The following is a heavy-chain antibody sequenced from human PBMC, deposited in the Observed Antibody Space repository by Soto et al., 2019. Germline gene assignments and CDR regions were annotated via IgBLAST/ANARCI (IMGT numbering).Heavy chain of an antibody. Sequence: PSETLSLTCTVSGGSISSYYWSWIRQPPGKGLEWIGYIYYSGSTNYNPSLKSRVTISVDTSKNQFSLKLSSVTAADTAVYYCARGGAYYDILTGYYDYYYYGMDVWGQGTTVTVSS. CDR3: ARGGAYYDILTGYYDYYYYGMDV. CDR1: GGSISSYY. V-gene: IGHV4-59*01. J-gene: IGHJ6*02. CDR2: IYYSGST. D-gene: IGHD3-9*01.